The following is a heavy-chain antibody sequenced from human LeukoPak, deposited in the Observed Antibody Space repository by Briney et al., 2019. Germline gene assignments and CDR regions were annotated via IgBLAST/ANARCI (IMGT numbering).Heavy chain of an antibody. J-gene: IGHJ5*02. Sequence: SETLSLTCTVSGGSISSSSYYWSCIRQPPGKGLEWIGEINHSGSTNYNPSLKSRVTISVDTSKNQFSLKLSSVTAADTAVYYCARRRAGLRRDLWFDPWGQGTLVTVSS. D-gene: IGHD2-15*01. CDR1: GGSISSSSYY. CDR3: ARRRAGLRRDLWFDP. CDR2: INHSGST. V-gene: IGHV4-39*01.